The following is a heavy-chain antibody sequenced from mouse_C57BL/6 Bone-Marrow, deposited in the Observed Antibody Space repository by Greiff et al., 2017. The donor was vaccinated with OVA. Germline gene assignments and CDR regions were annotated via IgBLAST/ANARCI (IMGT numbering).Heavy chain of an antibody. D-gene: IGHD2-4*01. Sequence: QVQLKQSGPELVKPGASVKISCKASGYAFSSSWMNWVKQRPGKGLEWIGRIYPGDGDTNYNGKFKGKATLTADKSSSTAYMQLSSLTSEDSAVYFCARGIYYDYDGFDYWGQGTTLTVSS. CDR3: ARGIYYDYDGFDY. V-gene: IGHV1-82*01. CDR2: IYPGDGDT. CDR1: GYAFSSSW. J-gene: IGHJ2*01.